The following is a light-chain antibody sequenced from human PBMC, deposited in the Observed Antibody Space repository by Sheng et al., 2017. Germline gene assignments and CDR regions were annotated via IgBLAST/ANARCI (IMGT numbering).Light chain of an antibody. V-gene: IGKV3-11*01. Sequence: EIVLTQSPATLSLSPGERATLSCRVSQDFGNNIAWLQQKPGQAPRPPHSWCIQGGPLAAPARFSGSGSGTDFTLTISSLEPEDFGVYYCQYRIHFGQGTRLDIK. CDR1: QDFGNN. CDR2: CI. J-gene: IGKJ5*01. CDR3: QYRIH.